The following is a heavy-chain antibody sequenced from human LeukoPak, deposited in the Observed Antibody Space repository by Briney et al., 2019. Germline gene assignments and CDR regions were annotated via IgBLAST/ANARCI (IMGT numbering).Heavy chain of an antibody. J-gene: IGHJ4*02. Sequence: PGGSLRLSCAASGFTVSSNYMSWVRQAPGKGLEWVSVIYSGGSTYYADSVKGRFTISRDNSKNTLYLRMNSLRAEDTAVYYCARESGTYGNPFDYWGQGTLVTVSS. V-gene: IGHV3-66*01. CDR3: ARESGTYGNPFDY. CDR2: IYSGGST. D-gene: IGHD6-13*01. CDR1: GFTVSSNY.